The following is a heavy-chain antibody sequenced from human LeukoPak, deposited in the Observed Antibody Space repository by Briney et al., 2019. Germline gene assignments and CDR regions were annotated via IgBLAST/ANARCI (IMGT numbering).Heavy chain of an antibody. J-gene: IGHJ3*02. D-gene: IGHD5-18*01. Sequence: SETLSLTCTVSSGSISSYYWSWIRQPPGKGLEWIGYIYYGGSTTYSPSLESRVTISVDTSKNQFSLKLSSVTAADTAVYYCATTLGYSYQSDAFDIWGQGTMVTVSS. V-gene: IGHV4-59*01. CDR2: IYYGGST. CDR3: ATTLGYSYQSDAFDI. CDR1: SGSISSYY.